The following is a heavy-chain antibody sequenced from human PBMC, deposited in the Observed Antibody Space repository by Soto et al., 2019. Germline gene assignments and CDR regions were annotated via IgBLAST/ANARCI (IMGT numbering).Heavy chain of an antibody. V-gene: IGHV3-15*01. Sequence: EVQLVESGGGLVKPGGSLRLSCAASGFSFINGWMSWVRQAPGKGLEWVGRIKSKIDGGTTDFSAPVKGRFTISRDDSKDTLYLQMNSLKNEDTAVYYCTTESTQRFCDGGPCYTLQTKIHDSWGQGTLVTVSS. J-gene: IGHJ4*02. CDR2: IKSKIDGGTT. CDR3: TTESTQRFCDGGPCYTLQTKIHDS. D-gene: IGHD2-15*01. CDR1: GFSFINGW.